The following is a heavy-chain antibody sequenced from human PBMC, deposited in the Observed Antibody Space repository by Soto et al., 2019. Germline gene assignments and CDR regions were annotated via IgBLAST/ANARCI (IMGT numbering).Heavy chain of an antibody. J-gene: IGHJ3*02. CDR2: IKHDGSEK. D-gene: IGHD6-19*01. Sequence: GGSLRLSCAASGFTFSRYWMDWVRQAPRKGLEWVATIKHDGSEKYYVDSVKGRFIISRDNAKNSVFLQMNGLRVEDTAVYFCARARGTDGWSNHPFDIWGQGTMVTVSS. V-gene: IGHV3-7*04. CDR1: GFTFSRYW. CDR3: ARARGTDGWSNHPFDI.